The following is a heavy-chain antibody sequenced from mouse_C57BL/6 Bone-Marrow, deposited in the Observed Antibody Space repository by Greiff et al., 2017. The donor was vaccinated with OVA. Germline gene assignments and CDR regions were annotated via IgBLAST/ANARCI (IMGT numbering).Heavy chain of an antibody. CDR3: ARENYYGSSYRY. V-gene: IGHV1-64*01. CDR1: GYTFTSYW. J-gene: IGHJ2*01. Sequence: QVQLQQPGAELVKPGASVKLSCKASGYTFTSYWMHWVKQRPGQGLEWIGMIHPNSGSTNYNEKFKSKATLTVDKSSSTAYMQLSSLTSEDSAVYYCARENYYGSSYRYWGQGTTLTVSS. CDR2: IHPNSGST. D-gene: IGHD1-1*01.